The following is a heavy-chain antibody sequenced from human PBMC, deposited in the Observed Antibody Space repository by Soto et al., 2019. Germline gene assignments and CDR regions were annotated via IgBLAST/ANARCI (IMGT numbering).Heavy chain of an antibody. CDR3: AAKRIAMVRGVIIPQFYFDY. CDR1: GYILTELS. V-gene: IGHV1-24*01. Sequence: GASVKVSCKVSGYILTELSMHWVRQAPGKGLGWMGGFDPEDGETIYAQNFQGRVTMTEDTSTDTAYMELSSLRSEDTAVYYCAAKRIAMVRGVIIPQFYFDYWGQGTLVTVSS. D-gene: IGHD3-10*01. J-gene: IGHJ4*02. CDR2: FDPEDGET.